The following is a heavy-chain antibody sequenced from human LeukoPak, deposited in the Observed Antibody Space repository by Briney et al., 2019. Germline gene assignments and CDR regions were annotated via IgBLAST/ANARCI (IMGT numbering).Heavy chain of an antibody. D-gene: IGHD6-13*01. CDR3: ARETTIAAAGILFDY. CDR1: GYTFTSYY. Sequence: ASVKVSCKATGYTFTSYYMHWVRQAPGQGLEWMGIINPSGGSTSYAQKFQGRVTMTRDTSTSTVYMELSSLRSEDTAVYYCARETTIAAAGILFDYWGQGTLVTVSS. J-gene: IGHJ4*02. V-gene: IGHV1-46*01. CDR2: INPSGGST.